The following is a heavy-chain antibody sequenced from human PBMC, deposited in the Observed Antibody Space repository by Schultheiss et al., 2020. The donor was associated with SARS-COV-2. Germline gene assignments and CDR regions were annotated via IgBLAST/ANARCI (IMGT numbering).Heavy chain of an antibody. D-gene: IGHD3-3*01. CDR3: AREVTIFGVVNDAFDI. CDR2: IYYSGST. V-gene: IGHV4-31*03. CDR1: GGSISSGGYY. Sequence: LSLTCTVSGGSISSGGYYWSWIRQHPGKGLEWIGYIYYSGSTYYNPSLKSRVTISVDTSKNQFSLKLSSVTAADTAVYYCAREVTIFGVVNDAFDIWGQGTMVTVSS. J-gene: IGHJ3*02.